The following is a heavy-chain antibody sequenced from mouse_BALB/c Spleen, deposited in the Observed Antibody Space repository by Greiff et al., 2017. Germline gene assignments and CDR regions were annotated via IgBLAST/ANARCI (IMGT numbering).Heavy chain of an antibody. Sequence: VQLQQPGAELVRPGASVKLSCKASGYTFTSYWINWVKQRPGQGLEWIGNIYPSDSYTNYNQKFKDKATLTVDKSSSTAYMQLSSPTSEDSAVYYCTRIDYWGQGTTLTVSS. CDR3: TRIDY. CDR1: GYTFTSYW. V-gene: IGHV1-69*02. CDR2: IYPSDSYT. J-gene: IGHJ2*01.